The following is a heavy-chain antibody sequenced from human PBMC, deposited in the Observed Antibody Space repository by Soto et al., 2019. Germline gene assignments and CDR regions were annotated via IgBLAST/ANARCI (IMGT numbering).Heavy chain of an antibody. CDR3: AKDIVTLLEQPPGYYYYGMDV. V-gene: IGHV3-30*18. D-gene: IGHD2-21*01. CDR1: GFTFSSYG. CDR2: ISYDGSNK. J-gene: IGHJ6*02. Sequence: GGSLRLSCAASGFTFSSYGMHWVRQAPGKGLEWVAVISYDGSNKYYADSVKGRFTISRDNSKNTLYLQMNSLRAEDTAVYYCAKDIVTLLEQPPGYYYYGMDVWGQGTTVTVSS.